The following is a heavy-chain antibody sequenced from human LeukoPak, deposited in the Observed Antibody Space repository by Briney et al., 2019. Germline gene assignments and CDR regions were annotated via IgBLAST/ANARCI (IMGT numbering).Heavy chain of an antibody. V-gene: IGHV3-33*08. Sequence: GGSLRLSCAASGFTFSNYAMHWVRQAPGKGLEWVAVIWYDGSNKYYADSVKGRFTISRDNSKNTLYLQMNSLRAEDTAVYYCTRIPSSTSSWYYFDYWGQGTLVTVSS. D-gene: IGHD6-13*01. CDR2: IWYDGSNK. J-gene: IGHJ4*02. CDR3: TRIPSSTSSWYYFDY. CDR1: GFTFSNYA.